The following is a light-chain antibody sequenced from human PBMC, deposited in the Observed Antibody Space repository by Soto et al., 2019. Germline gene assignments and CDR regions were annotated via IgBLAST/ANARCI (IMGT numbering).Light chain of an antibody. V-gene: IGLV2-14*01. J-gene: IGLJ2*01. Sequence: QSALTQPASVSGSPGQSITISCTGTSSDVGGYNYVSWYQQHPGKAPKLMIYEVSNRPSGVSNRFSGSKSGNTASLTTPGPQAEDEVDYYWSSYTSSSTVVFGGGTQLTVL. CDR3: SSYTSSSTVV. CDR2: EVS. CDR1: SSDVGGYNY.